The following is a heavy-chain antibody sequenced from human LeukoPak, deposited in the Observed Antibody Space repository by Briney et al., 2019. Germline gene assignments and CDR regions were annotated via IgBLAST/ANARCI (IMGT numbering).Heavy chain of an antibody. CDR2: IYYSGST. CDR3: ARGTYYYVSGSYRFDY. V-gene: IGHV4-30-4*07. D-gene: IGHD3-10*01. J-gene: IGHJ4*02. Sequence: SETLSLTCAVSGGSISSGGYSWSWIRQPPGKGLEWIGYIYYSGSTYYNPSLKSRVTISVDTSKNQFSLKLSSVTAADTAVYYCARGTYYYVSGSYRFDYWGQGTLVTVSS. CDR1: GGSISSGGYS.